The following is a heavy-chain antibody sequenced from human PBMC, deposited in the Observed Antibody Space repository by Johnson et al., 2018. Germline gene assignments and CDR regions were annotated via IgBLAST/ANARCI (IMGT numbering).Heavy chain of an antibody. Sequence: WVRQAPGEGLEWVSSISRSSSHIYYADSVKGRLTISRDNSKNIVYLEMSSLRVDDTAVYFCAREGNGDHGMDVWGQGTTVSVSS. V-gene: IGHV3-21*01. J-gene: IGHJ6*02. CDR2: ISRSSSHI. CDR3: AREGNGDHGMDV. D-gene: IGHD4-17*01.